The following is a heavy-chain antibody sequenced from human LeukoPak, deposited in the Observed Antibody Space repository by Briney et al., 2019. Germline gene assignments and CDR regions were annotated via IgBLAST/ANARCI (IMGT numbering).Heavy chain of an antibody. CDR2: IYTGGTT. V-gene: IGHV3-53*01. Sequence: GGSLRLSCAASGFTFSSYGMSWVRQAPGKGLEWVSIIYTGGTTYYADSVKGRFTISRDNSKNTLYLQMNSLRAEDTALYYCARGYIVTTKAPLGYWGQGTLVTVSS. CDR1: GFTFSSYG. CDR3: ARGYIVTTKAPLGY. J-gene: IGHJ4*02. D-gene: IGHD5-12*01.